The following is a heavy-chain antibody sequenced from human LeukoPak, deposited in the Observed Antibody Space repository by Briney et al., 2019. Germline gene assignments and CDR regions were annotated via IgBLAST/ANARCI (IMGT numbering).Heavy chain of an antibody. CDR3: GRSRGAGPGAHFDL. V-gene: IGHV3-11*03. Sequence: GGSLRLSCAASGVRFSDEYMRWIRQAPGQGLEWISYISASGSYTNYADSVKGRFTISRDNAKNSLYLQMNSLRAEDTAVYYCGRSRGAGPGAHFDLWGQGTLVTVSS. J-gene: IGHJ4*02. D-gene: IGHD6-19*01. CDR1: GVRFSDEY. CDR2: ISASGSYT.